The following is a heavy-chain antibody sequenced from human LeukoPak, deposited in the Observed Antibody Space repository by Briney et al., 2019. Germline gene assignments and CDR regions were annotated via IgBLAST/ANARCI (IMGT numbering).Heavy chain of an antibody. CDR1: GGSISSYY. D-gene: IGHD3-3*01. CDR2: IYTSGST. CDR3: AREKSYDFWSGPFDY. J-gene: IGHJ4*02. V-gene: IGHV4-4*07. Sequence: PSETLSLTCTVSGGSISSYYWSWIRQPAGKGLEWIGRIYTSGSTNYNPSLKSRVTMAVDTSKNQFSLKLSSVTAADTAVYYCAREKSYDFWSGPFDYWGQGTLVTVSS.